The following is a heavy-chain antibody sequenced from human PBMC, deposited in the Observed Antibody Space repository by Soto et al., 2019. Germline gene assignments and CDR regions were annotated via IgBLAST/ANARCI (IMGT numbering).Heavy chain of an antibody. V-gene: IGHV3-64D*06. J-gene: IGHJ6*02. Sequence: GGSLRLSCSASGFIFSKYGMHWVRQAPGKGLECVSAISYTGDNTYYADSVRGRFTIFRDNSKNTLFLQMSSLTPEDTGIYYCVKVAAQDYYYYGTDVWGPGTTVTVSS. CDR1: GFIFSKYG. CDR2: ISYTGDNT. CDR3: VKVAAQDYYYYGTDV. D-gene: IGHD2-15*01.